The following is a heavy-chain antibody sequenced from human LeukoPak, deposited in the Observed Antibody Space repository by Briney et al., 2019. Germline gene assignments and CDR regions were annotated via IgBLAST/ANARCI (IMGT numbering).Heavy chain of an antibody. D-gene: IGHD3-10*01. CDR2: IYSSGRT. CDR1: GGSINSFY. CDR3: ARGGNWFDP. Sequence: PSDTLSLTCTVSGGSINSFYWSWIRRPAGKGLGWIGRIYSSGRTNYNPSLTGRVTLSVDASKSQFSLKLTSVTAADTAVYFCARGGNWFDPWGQGTLVSVSS. V-gene: IGHV4-4*07. J-gene: IGHJ5*02.